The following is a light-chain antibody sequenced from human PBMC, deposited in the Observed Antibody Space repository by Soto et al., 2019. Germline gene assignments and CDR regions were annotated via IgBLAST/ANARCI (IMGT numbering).Light chain of an antibody. Sequence: EIVLTQSPATLSLSPGERATLSCRASQSVSSTYLGWYQQKPGQAPRLLIYGASSRATGIPDRFSGSGSGTEFTLTISRLEPEDFAVYYCQQYASSPDTFGGGTKVEIK. CDR2: GAS. CDR1: QSVSSTY. V-gene: IGKV3-20*01. J-gene: IGKJ4*01. CDR3: QQYASSPDT.